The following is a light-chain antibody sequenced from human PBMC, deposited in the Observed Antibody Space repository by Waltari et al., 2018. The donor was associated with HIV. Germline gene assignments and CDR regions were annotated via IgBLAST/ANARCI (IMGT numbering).Light chain of an antibody. CDR1: SSDVGGYNY. J-gene: IGLJ2*01. CDR2: DDS. CDR3: SSYTSRSTVV. V-gene: IGLV2-14*01. Sequence: QSALTQPASVSGSPGQSITISCTGTSSDVGGYNYVSWYQQHPGKAPKLMIYDDSKRPSGVFNRFSGSKSGNTASLTISGLQAEDEADYYCSSYTSRSTVVFGGGTKLTVL.